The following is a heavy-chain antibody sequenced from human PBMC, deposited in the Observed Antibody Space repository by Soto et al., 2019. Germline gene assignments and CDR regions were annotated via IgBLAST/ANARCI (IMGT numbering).Heavy chain of an antibody. V-gene: IGHV1-69*06. D-gene: IGHD3-3*02. Sequence: QVQLVQSGAEVKKPGSSVKVSCKASGGTFSSYAISWVRQAPGQGLEWMGGIIPIFGTANYAQKFQGRVTITADKSTSTAYMELSSLRSEDTAVYYCARSKAHFWSDRHGWFDPWGQGTLVTVSS. CDR2: IIPIFGTA. J-gene: IGHJ5*02. CDR3: ARSKAHFWSDRHGWFDP. CDR1: GGTFSSYA.